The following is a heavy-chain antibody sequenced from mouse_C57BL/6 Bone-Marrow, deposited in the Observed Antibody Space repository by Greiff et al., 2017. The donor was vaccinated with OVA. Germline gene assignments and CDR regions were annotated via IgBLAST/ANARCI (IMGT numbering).Heavy chain of an antibody. Sequence: QVTLKESGAELVKPGASVKMSCKASGYTFTTYPIEWMKQNHGKSLEWIGNFHPYNDDTKYNEKFKGKATLTVEKSSSTVYLELSRLTSDDSAVYYCARGLLLRSYWYFDVWGTGTTVTVSS. CDR2: FHPYNDDT. V-gene: IGHV1-47*01. CDR3: ARGLLLRSYWYFDV. D-gene: IGHD1-1*01. J-gene: IGHJ1*03. CDR1: GYTFTTYP.